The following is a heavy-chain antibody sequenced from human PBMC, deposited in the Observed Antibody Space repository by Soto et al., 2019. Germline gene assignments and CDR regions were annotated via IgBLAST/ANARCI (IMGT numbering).Heavy chain of an antibody. CDR3: ARRPGDYVDY. CDR2: INQDGSGK. Sequence: PGGSLRLSCAASGFTFSGSWMSWVRQAPGKGLEWVANINQDGSGKYYVDCVKGRFTISRDNAKNSLYLQMNSLTAEDTAVYYCARRPGDYVDYWGQGTLVTVSS. CDR1: GFTFSGSW. V-gene: IGHV3-7*05. J-gene: IGHJ4*02.